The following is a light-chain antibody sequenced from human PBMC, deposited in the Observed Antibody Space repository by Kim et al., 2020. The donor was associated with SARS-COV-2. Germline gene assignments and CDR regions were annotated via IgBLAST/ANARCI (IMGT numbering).Light chain of an antibody. V-gene: IGKV1-5*03. CDR2: WAS. CDR1: QNIGHL. J-gene: IGKJ2*01. CDR3: QQFNSYPYT. Sequence: DIQMIQSPSTLSASVGDRVTITCRASQNIGHLLAWYQQKPGKAPKLLIYWASTLESGVPSRFSGSRSGTEFTLTISSLQPDDFATYYRQQFNSYPYTFGQGNKL.